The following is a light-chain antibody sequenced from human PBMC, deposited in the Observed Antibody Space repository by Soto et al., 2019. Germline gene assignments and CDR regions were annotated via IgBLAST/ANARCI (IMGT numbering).Light chain of an antibody. CDR2: DAS. CDR3: QKLFIWPPIT. J-gene: IGKJ5*01. CDR1: QNVVTY. V-gene: IGKV3-11*01. Sequence: EIVLTQSPATLSLSPGETATLSCRARQNVVTYLAWYQQKPGQAPKLLIYDASNRAAGIPARFSGSGSGTDFTLTISSIEPEDFAVYYCQKLFIWPPITFGQGTRLEIK.